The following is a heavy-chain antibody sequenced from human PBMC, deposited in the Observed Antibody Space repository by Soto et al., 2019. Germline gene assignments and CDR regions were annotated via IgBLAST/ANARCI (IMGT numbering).Heavy chain of an antibody. CDR3: AKDQGYYCDY. V-gene: IGHV3-23*01. CDR2: ISGSGGST. CDR1: GFTFSSYA. J-gene: IGHJ4*02. Sequence: GGSLRLSCAASGFTFSSYAMIWVRQAPGKGLEWVSGISGSGGSTYYADSVKGRFTIYRDNSKNTLYMQMNSLRAEDTAVYYCAKDQGYYCDYWGQGTLVTVSP.